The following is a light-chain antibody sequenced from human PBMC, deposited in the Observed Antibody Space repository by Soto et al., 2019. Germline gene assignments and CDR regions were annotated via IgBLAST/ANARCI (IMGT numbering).Light chain of an antibody. Sequence: EVVLTQSPGTLSLSPGERATLFCRASQSAGSNYLAWYQQKPGQAPRLLISDASKRATGIPDRFSGSGSGTDFTLTISRLEPEDFAVYYCQQYGGSVPSTFGQGTRLEIK. CDR2: DAS. J-gene: IGKJ5*01. CDR3: QQYGGSVPST. V-gene: IGKV3-20*01. CDR1: QSAGSNY.